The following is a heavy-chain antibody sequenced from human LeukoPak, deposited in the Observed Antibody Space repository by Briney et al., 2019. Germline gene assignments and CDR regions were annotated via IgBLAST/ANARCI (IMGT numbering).Heavy chain of an antibody. D-gene: IGHD1-26*01. CDR3: ARVGSGSYFLDGFDI. CDR2: IWYDGSIK. Sequence: GGSLRLSCAASGFTFSSYGMHWVRQAPGKGLEWVAVIWYDGSIKYYADSVKGRFTISRDNPKNTLYLQMNSLRAEGTAVYYCARVGSGSYFLDGFDIWGQGTMVTVSS. CDR1: GFTFSSYG. J-gene: IGHJ3*02. V-gene: IGHV3-33*01.